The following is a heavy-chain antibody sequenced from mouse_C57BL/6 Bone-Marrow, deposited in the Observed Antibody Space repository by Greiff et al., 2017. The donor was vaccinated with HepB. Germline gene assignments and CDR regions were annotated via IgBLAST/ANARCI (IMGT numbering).Heavy chain of an antibody. D-gene: IGHD1-1*01. CDR2: ISDGGSYT. Sequence: DVKLVESGGGLVKPGGSLKLSCAASGFTFSSYAMSWVRQTPEKRLEWVATISDGGSYTYYPDNVKGRFTISRDNAKNNLYLQMSHLKSEDTAMYYCARDRAGSSPYWYFDVWGTGTTVTVSS. CDR3: ARDRAGSSPYWYFDV. CDR1: GFTFSSYA. V-gene: IGHV5-4*01. J-gene: IGHJ1*03.